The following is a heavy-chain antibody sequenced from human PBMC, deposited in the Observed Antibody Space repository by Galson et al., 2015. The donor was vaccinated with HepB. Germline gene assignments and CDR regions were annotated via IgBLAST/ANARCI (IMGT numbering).Heavy chain of an antibody. V-gene: IGHV3-30*18. CDR3: AKDSGSPRNYYGSGSYTPWFDP. CDR1: GFTFSSYG. D-gene: IGHD3-10*01. Sequence: SLRLSCAASGFTFSSYGMHWVRQAPGKGLEWVAVISYDGSNKYYADSVKGRFTISRDNSKNTLYLQMNSLRAEDTAVYYCAKDSGSPRNYYGSGSYTPWFDPWGQGTLVTVSS. J-gene: IGHJ5*02. CDR2: ISYDGSNK.